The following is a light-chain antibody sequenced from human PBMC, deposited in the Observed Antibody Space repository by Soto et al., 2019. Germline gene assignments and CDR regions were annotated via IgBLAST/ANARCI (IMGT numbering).Light chain of an antibody. V-gene: IGLV1-40*01. Sequence: QSVLTQPPSVSGAPGQRVTISCTGSSSNIGAGYDVHWYQQLPGTAPKLLIYGDNNRPSVVPDRFSGSKSGTSASLAITGLQAEYEADYYCPSYDSSLSAWVFGGGTKLTVL. J-gene: IGLJ3*02. CDR3: PSYDSSLSAWV. CDR1: SSNIGAGYD. CDR2: GDN.